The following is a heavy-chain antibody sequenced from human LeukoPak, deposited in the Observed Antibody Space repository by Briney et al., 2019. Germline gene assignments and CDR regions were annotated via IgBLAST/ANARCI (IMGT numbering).Heavy chain of an antibody. Sequence: PGRCVRLSCAASGFTFSSYAMHWARQAPGKGLEWVAVISYDGSNKYYADSVKGRFTISRDNSKNTLYLQMNSLRAEDTAVYYCARGNIAAAGTLDYAGQATLVTVSS. J-gene: IGHJ4*02. D-gene: IGHD6-13*01. CDR3: ARGNIAAAGTLDY. CDR2: ISYDGSNK. CDR1: GFTFSSYA. V-gene: IGHV3-30-3*01.